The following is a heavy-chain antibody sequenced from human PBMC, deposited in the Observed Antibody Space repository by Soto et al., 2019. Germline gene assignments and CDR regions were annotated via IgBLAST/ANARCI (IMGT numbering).Heavy chain of an antibody. V-gene: IGHV2-5*02. CDR1: GFSFTSTGGG. CDR2: IYWANDK. CDR3: AHRQALGIGVAGTFDS. Sequence: QITLKESGPTLVKPTQTLTLTCTFSGFSFTSTGGGVGWIRQPPGKALEWLALIYWANDKRYSPSLKNRLTITRDTSKNQVVLTMTTMDPVDTATYYCAHRQALGIGVAGTFDSWGQGILVTVSS. D-gene: IGHD6-19*01. J-gene: IGHJ4*02.